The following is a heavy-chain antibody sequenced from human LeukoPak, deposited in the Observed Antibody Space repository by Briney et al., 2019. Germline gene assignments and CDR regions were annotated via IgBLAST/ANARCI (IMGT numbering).Heavy chain of an antibody. CDR3: RKVGSSTYFYYYMDV. CDR2: INWNGGST. J-gene: IGHJ6*03. D-gene: IGHD6-13*01. CDR1: GFTFDDYG. Sequence: GGSLRLSCAASGFTFDDYGMSWVRQAPGKGLEWVSGINWNGGSTYYADSVRGRFAISRDNAQNSLYLQMNSLRAEDTALYYCRKVGSSTYFYYYMDVWGKGTTVTVSS. V-gene: IGHV3-20*04.